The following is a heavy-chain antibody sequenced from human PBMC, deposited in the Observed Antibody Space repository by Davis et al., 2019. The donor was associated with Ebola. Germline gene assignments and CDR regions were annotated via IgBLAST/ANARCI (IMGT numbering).Heavy chain of an antibody. CDR1: GYTFTSYG. D-gene: IGHD2-15*01. Sequence: AASVKVSCKASGYTFTSYGISWVRQAPGQGLEWMGWISAYNGNTNYAQKLQGRATMTTDTSTSTAYMELRSLRSDDTAVYYCARGRIVVVVAARDYYYGMDVWGQGTTVTVSS. J-gene: IGHJ6*02. CDR2: ISAYNGNT. CDR3: ARGRIVVVVAARDYYYGMDV. V-gene: IGHV1-18*01.